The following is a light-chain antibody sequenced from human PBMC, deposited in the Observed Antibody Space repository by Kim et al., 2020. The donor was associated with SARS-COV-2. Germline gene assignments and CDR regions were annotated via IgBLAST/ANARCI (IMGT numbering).Light chain of an antibody. V-gene: IGLV2-14*03. Sequence: QSVTISCTGASNDVGGYNYVSWYQQHPGKAPKLIIYDVSDRPSGVSSRFSGSKSGNTASLTISGLQPEDEAYYHCSSYTSTNTYVVFGGGTQLTVL. CDR2: DVS. J-gene: IGLJ2*01. CDR3: SSYTSTNTYVV. CDR1: SNDVGGYNY.